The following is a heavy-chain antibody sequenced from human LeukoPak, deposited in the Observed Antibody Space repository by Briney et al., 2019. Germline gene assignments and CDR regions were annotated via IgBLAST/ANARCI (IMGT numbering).Heavy chain of an antibody. CDR3: ARGENSYGSDY. D-gene: IGHD5-18*01. V-gene: IGHV4-61*01. Sequence: SETLSLTCTVSGDSISSGSSYWSWIRQPPGKGLEWIGYIYYTGSTNYNPSLKSRVTISVDTSKNQFSLKLSSVTAADTAVYYCARGENSYGSDYWGQGTLVTVAS. J-gene: IGHJ4*02. CDR1: GDSISSGSSY. CDR2: IYYTGST.